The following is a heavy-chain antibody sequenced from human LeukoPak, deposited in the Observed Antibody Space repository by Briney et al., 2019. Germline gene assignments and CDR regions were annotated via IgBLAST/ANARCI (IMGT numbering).Heavy chain of an antibody. J-gene: IGHJ4*02. V-gene: IGHV2-5*01. CDR3: AHSTFAYGDSIQRLYFDY. Sequence: SGPTLVNPTQTLTLTCTFSGFSLRTSGVGVGWIRQPPGKALEWLALIYWNDDKRYSPSLKSRLTITTHTSKTQVVLTMTNMDPVDTATYYCAHSTFAYGDSIQRLYFDYWGQGTLVTVSS. CDR1: GFSLRTSGVG. CDR2: IYWNDDK. D-gene: IGHD4-17*01.